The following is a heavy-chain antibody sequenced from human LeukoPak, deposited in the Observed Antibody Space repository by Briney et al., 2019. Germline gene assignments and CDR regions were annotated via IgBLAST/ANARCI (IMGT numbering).Heavy chain of an antibody. Sequence: PSETLSLTCAVYGGSFSGYYWSWIRQPPGKGLEWIGEINHSGSTNYNPSLKSRVTISVDTSKNQFSLKLSSVTAADTAVYYCARGPVTIFGVVINLHYYHYMDVWGKGTTVTVSS. J-gene: IGHJ6*03. CDR2: INHSGST. CDR3: ARGPVTIFGVVINLHYYHYMDV. D-gene: IGHD3-3*01. CDR1: GGSFSGYY. V-gene: IGHV4-34*01.